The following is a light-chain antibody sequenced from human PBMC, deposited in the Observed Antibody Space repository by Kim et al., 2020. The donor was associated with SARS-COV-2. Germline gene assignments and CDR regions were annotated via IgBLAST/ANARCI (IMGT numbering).Light chain of an antibody. Sequence: EIVMTQSPATLSVSPGERATLSCRASQSVGSKIVWYQQKAGQAPRLLIYGASTRATGIPARFSGSGSGTEFTLTISSLQSEDFAVYYCQQYNIWPPLTFGGGTKVEIK. V-gene: IGKV3-15*01. CDR2: GAS. CDR3: QQYNIWPPLT. CDR1: QSVGSK. J-gene: IGKJ4*01.